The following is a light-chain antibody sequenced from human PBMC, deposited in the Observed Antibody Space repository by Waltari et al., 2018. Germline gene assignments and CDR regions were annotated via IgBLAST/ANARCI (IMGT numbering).Light chain of an antibody. CDR2: DAS. J-gene: IGKJ4*01. CDR1: QSIRTN. CDR3: QQYNSWPLT. Sequence: EIVMTQSPATLSVSPGERASLSCRASQSIRTNLAWYEQRRGQAPRLLIYDASIRSTGIPARFRGSVSGTDFTLTISSLQSEDFAVYYCQQYNSWPLTFGGGTKVEIK. V-gene: IGKV3-15*01.